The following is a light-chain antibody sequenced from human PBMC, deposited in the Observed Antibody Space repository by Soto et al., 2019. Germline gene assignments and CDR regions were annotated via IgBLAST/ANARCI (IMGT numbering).Light chain of an antibody. V-gene: IGKV3D-15*01. Sequence: EIVLTQSPATLSLSPGERVTLSCRASQSVRSNLAWYQQKPGQAPRLLIYGASNRVSGIPATFSGSGSGTEFTLTISSLQSEDFAVYYCQQYNNWPAITFGQGTRLEIK. CDR3: QQYNNWPAIT. J-gene: IGKJ5*01. CDR1: QSVRSN. CDR2: GAS.